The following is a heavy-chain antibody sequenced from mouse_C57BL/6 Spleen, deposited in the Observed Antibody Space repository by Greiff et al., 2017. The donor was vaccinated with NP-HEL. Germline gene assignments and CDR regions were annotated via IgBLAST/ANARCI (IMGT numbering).Heavy chain of an antibody. CDR1: GYTFTDYY. CDR2: INPNNGGT. CDR3: ARHDYDDY. Sequence: EVQLQQSGPELVKPGASVKISCTASGYTFTDYYMNWVKQSHGKSLEWIGDINPNNGGTSYNQKFKGKATLTVDKSSSTAYMELRSLTSEDSAVYYCARHDYDDYWGQGTTLTVSS. J-gene: IGHJ2*01. D-gene: IGHD2-4*01. V-gene: IGHV1-26*01.